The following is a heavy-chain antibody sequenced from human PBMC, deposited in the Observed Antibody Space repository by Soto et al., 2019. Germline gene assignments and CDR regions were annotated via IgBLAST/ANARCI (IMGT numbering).Heavy chain of an antibody. CDR2: IKQDGSEK. Sequence: EVQLVESGGGLVQPGGSLRLSCAASGFTFSSYWMSWVRQAPGKGLEWVANIKQDGSEKYYVDSVKGRFTISRDKVKNPLYLQMYSLRADVTAVYYCARVGSWWGKFDYWGQGTLVTVAS. D-gene: IGHD6-13*01. CDR1: GFTFSSYW. J-gene: IGHJ4*02. CDR3: ARVGSWWGKFDY. V-gene: IGHV3-7*01.